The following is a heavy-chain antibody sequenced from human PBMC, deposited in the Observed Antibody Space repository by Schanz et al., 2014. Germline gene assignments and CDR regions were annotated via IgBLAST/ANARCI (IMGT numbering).Heavy chain of an antibody. V-gene: IGHV1-2*02. J-gene: IGHJ4*02. CDR1: GYTFTTYG. CDR3: AKELYGEPTDY. D-gene: IGHD1-26*01. Sequence: QVQLVQSGSEVKKPGASVKVSCKASGYTFTTYGISWVRQAPGQGLEWMGWINPNSGDRNYPQKFQGRVTMTGDTSISTAYMELSRLSSDDTAVYYCAKELYGEPTDYWGQGTLVTVSS. CDR2: INPNSGDR.